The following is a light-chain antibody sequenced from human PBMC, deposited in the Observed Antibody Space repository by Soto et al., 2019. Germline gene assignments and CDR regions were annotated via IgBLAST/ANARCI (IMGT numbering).Light chain of an antibody. CDR3: EAWDDRLDVYV. V-gene: IGLV1-44*01. CDR1: SSNIGSNT. J-gene: IGLJ1*01. Sequence: QSVLTQPPSASGTPGQIVAISCSGSSSNIGSNTVTWYQQLPGTAPKLLIYSTSQRSSGVPGRFSGSKSGASASLSISGRQSEDDADYYCEAWDDRLDVYVFGTGTKLTVL. CDR2: STS.